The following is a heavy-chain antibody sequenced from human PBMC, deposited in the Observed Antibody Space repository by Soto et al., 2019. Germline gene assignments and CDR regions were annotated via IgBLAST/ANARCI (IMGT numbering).Heavy chain of an antibody. CDR1: GFTFSSYS. CDR2: ISSSSSTI. J-gene: IGHJ4*02. CDR3: ARDLPSPYSSGGYGVGGFDY. Sequence: EVQLVESGGGLVQPGGSLRLSCAASGFTFSSYSMNWVRQAPGKGLEWVSYISSSSSTIYYADSVKGRFTISRDNAKNSLYLHMNSLRAEDTAVYYCARDLPSPYSSGGYGVGGFDYWGQGTLDTVSS. V-gene: IGHV3-48*01. D-gene: IGHD6-19*01.